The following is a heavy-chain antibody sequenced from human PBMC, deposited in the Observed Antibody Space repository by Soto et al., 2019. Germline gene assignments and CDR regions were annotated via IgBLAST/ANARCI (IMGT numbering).Heavy chain of an antibody. CDR3: ARVRLLWFGELTDYYYYGMDV. V-gene: IGHV4-30-4*01. CDR2: IYYSGST. Sequence: LSLTCTVSGGSISSGDYYWSWIRQPPGKGLEWIGYIYYSGSTYYNPSLKSRVTISVDTSKNQFSLKLSSVTAADTAVYYCARVRLLWFGELTDYYYYGMDVWGQGTTVTVSS. J-gene: IGHJ6*02. D-gene: IGHD3-10*01. CDR1: GGSISSGDYY.